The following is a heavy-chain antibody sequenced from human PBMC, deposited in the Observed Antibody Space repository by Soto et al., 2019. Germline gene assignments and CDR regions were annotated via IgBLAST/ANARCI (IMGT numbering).Heavy chain of an antibody. D-gene: IGHD2-21*01. CDR1: GGTFSSYT. CDR3: AREVGVIANFDY. J-gene: IGHJ4*02. V-gene: IGHV1-69*04. Sequence: ASVKVSCKASGGTFSSYTISWVRQAPGQGLEWMGRIIPILGIANYAQKFQGRVTITADKSTSTAYMELSSLRSEDTAVYYCAREVGVIANFDYWGQGTLVTVSS. CDR2: IIPILGIA.